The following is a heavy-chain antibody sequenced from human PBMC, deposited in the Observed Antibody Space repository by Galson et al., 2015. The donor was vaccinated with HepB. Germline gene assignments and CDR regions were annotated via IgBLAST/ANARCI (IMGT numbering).Heavy chain of an antibody. D-gene: IGHD6-19*01. CDR1: GFTFSNYG. J-gene: IGHJ4*02. V-gene: IGHV3-30*18. CDR3: AKDPYLYSALAGTMAGFDY. Sequence: SLRLSCAASGFTFSNYGMHWVRQAPGKGLEWVAVISYDRSNKYYADSVKGRFTISRDNSKNTLHLQMNSLRAEDTALYYCAKDPYLYSALAGTMAGFDYWGQGTLVTVSS. CDR2: ISYDRSNK.